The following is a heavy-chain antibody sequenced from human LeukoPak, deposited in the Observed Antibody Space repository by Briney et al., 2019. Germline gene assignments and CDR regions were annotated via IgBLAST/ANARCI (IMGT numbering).Heavy chain of an antibody. CDR2: IKQDGSEK. CDR1: GFTFRRFW. CDR3: ARDGTYTDYDPDFDI. J-gene: IGHJ4*02. Sequence: GGSLRLSCAASGFTFRRFWMSWVRQAPGKGLEWVANIKQDGSEKYYVDSVKGRFTISRDNAKNSLYLQMNSLRAEDTAVFYCARDGTYTDYDPDFDIWGQGTLVTVSS. V-gene: IGHV3-7*04. D-gene: IGHD5-12*01.